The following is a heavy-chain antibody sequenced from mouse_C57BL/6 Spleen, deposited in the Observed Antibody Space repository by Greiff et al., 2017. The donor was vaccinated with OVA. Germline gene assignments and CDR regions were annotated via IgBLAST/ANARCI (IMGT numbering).Heavy chain of an antibody. D-gene: IGHD1-1*01. CDR2: INPNNGGT. CDR3: ARGGVLRYRYWYFDV. CDR1: GYTFTDYN. J-gene: IGHJ1*03. Sequence: VQLKQSGPELVKPGASVKMSCKASGYTFTDYNMHWVKQSHGKSLEWIGYINPNNGGTSYNQKFKGKATLTVNKSSSTAYMGLRSLTSEDSAVYYCARGGVLRYRYWYFDVWGTGTTVTVSS. V-gene: IGHV1-22*01.